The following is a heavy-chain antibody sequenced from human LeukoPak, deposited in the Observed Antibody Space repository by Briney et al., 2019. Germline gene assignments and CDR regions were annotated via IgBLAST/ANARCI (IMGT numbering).Heavy chain of an antibody. D-gene: IGHD2-2*01. J-gene: IGHJ6*02. V-gene: IGHV3-74*01. CDR1: GFTFSSYW. CDR3: ARGDCSSTSCPKLHYYYYGMDV. CDR2: INSDGSST. Sequence: PGGSLRLSCAASGFTFSSYWMHWVRHAPGKGLVWVSRINSDGSSTSYADSVKGRFTISRDNAKNTLYLQMNSLRAEDTAVYYCARGDCSSTSCPKLHYYYYGMDVWGQGTTVTVSS.